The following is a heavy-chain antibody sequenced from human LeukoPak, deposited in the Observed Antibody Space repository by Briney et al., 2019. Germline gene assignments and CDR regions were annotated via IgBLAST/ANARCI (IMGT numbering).Heavy chain of an antibody. CDR1: GFTFSSYG. CDR2: ISYDGSNK. J-gene: IGHJ4*02. D-gene: IGHD3-16*02. Sequence: GGSLRLSCVASGFTFSSYGMHWVRQAPGKGLEWVAVISYDGSNKYYADSVKGRFTISRDNSKNTLYLQMNSLRAEDTAVYYCARDRDSYRLDYWGQGTLVTVSS. V-gene: IGHV3-30*03. CDR3: ARDRDSYRLDY.